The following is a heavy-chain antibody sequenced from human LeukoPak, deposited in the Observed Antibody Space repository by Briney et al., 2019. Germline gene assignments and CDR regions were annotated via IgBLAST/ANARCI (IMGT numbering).Heavy chain of an antibody. D-gene: IGHD1-26*01. V-gene: IGHV4-38-2*02. J-gene: IGHJ4*02. Sequence: SETLSLTCTVSGSSISSGYYWGWIRQPPGKGLEWIGSFYDSGNTYYNPSLKSRVTISVDTSKNQFSLKVRSVTAADTAVYFCARGKSRGSHIDYWGQGTLVTVSS. CDR3: ARGKSRGSHIDY. CDR1: GSSISSGYY. CDR2: FYDSGNT.